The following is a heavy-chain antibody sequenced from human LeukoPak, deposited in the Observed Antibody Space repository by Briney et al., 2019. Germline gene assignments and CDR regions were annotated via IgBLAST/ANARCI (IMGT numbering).Heavy chain of an antibody. Sequence: GRSLRLSCAASGFTFSSYGMHWVRQAPGKGLEWVAVIWYGGSNKYYADSVKGRFTISRDNSKNTLYLQMNSLRAEDTAVYYCARGDSSLYFDYWGQGTLVTVSS. V-gene: IGHV3-33*08. CDR2: IWYGGSNK. CDR3: ARGDSSLYFDY. CDR1: GFTFSSYG. D-gene: IGHD2-21*01. J-gene: IGHJ4*02.